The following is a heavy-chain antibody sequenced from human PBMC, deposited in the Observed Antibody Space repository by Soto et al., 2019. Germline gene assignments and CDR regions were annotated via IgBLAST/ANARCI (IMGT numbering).Heavy chain of an antibody. CDR3: ARAGGLRYFDWLPPNWFDP. CDR2: IIPIFGTA. V-gene: IGHV1-69*13. CDR1: GGTFSSYA. J-gene: IGHJ5*02. Sequence: SVKVSCKASGGTFSSYAISWVRQAPGQGXEWMGGIIPIFGTANYAQKFQGRVTITADESTSTAYMELSSLRSEDTAVYYCARAGGLRYFDWLPPNWFDPWGQGTLVTVSS. D-gene: IGHD3-9*01.